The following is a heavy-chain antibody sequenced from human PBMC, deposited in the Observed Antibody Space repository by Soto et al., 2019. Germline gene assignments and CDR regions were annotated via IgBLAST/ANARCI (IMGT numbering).Heavy chain of an antibody. Sequence: QVQLVESGGGVVQPGRSLRLSCAASGFTFSSYGMHWVRQAPGKGLEWVXVIWYDGSNKYYADSVKGRFTISRDNSKNTLYLQMNSLRAEDTAVYYCARANSLVVPAAXXYYYGMDVWGQGTTVTVSS. CDR3: ARANSLVVPAAXXYYYGMDV. CDR1: GFTFSSYG. CDR2: IWYDGSNK. V-gene: IGHV3-33*01. D-gene: IGHD2-2*01. J-gene: IGHJ6*02.